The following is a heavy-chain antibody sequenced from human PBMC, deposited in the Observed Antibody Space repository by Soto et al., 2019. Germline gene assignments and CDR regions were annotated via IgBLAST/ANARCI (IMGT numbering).Heavy chain of an antibody. CDR3: AKVGGMVRGVTIFDY. D-gene: IGHD3-10*01. J-gene: IGHJ4*02. CDR2: ISWNSGSI. Sequence: EVQLVESGGGLVQPGRSLRLSCAASGFTFDDYAMHWVRQAPGKGLEWVSGISWNSGSIGYADSVKGRFTISRDNAKNSLYLQMNSLRAEDTALYYCAKVGGMVRGVTIFDYWGQGTLVTVSS. V-gene: IGHV3-9*01. CDR1: GFTFDDYA.